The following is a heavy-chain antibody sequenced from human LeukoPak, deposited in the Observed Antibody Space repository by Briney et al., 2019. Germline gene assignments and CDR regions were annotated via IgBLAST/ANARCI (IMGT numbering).Heavy chain of an antibody. J-gene: IGHJ4*02. D-gene: IGHD3-3*01. CDR2: INHSGST. Sequence: SETLSLTCAVYGGSFSGYYWSWIRQPPGKGLEWLGEINHSGSTNYNPSLKSRVTISVDTSKNQFSLKLSSVTAADTAVYYCARAGFSRSALGYWGQGTLVTVSS. CDR3: ARAGFSRSALGY. CDR1: GGSFSGYY. V-gene: IGHV4-34*01.